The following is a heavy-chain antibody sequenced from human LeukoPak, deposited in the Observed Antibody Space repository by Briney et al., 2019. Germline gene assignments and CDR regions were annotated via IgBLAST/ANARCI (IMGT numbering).Heavy chain of an antibody. J-gene: IGHJ4*02. V-gene: IGHV3-30*02. CDR3: AKGQHIVTTISQEGFEY. D-gene: IGHD5-12*01. Sequence: GGSLRLSCVASGFTFSNYGMHWVRQSPGKGLDWVAFIGSDGTKRYSADSVKGRFTISRDNSRNTLYLQMNSLKTGDTAVYYCAKGQHIVTTISQEGFEYWGQGTLVTVST. CDR2: IGSDGTKR. CDR1: GFTFSNYG.